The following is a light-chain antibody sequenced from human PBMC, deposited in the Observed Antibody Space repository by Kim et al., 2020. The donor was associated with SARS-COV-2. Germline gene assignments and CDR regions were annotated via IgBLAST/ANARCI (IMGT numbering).Light chain of an antibody. V-gene: IGLV3-1*01. CDR2: QDS. Sequence: VSRGQTACITCCGDKVGDKYACWYQHKPRQSPVLVIYQDSRRPAGIPERFSGSNGGKTAPLTSRVTQAMDEADYYCQAWDSRNNYVFGTGTKVTVL. CDR1: KVGDKY. J-gene: IGLJ1*01. CDR3: QAWDSRNNYV.